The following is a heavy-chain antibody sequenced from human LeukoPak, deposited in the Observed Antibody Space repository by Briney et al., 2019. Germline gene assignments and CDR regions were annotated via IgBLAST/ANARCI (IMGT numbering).Heavy chain of an antibody. Sequence: ASVKVSCKTSGYTFSSYGVSWVRQAPGQGLEWMGWISAYNGNRNYAQNFQGRVTMTTDTSTSTAYMDLRSLRSDDTAVYYCVRDIKSYDSSGYYDYWGQGTLVTVSS. V-gene: IGHV1-18*01. J-gene: IGHJ4*02. D-gene: IGHD3-22*01. CDR1: GYTFSSYG. CDR2: ISAYNGNR. CDR3: VRDIKSYDSSGYYDY.